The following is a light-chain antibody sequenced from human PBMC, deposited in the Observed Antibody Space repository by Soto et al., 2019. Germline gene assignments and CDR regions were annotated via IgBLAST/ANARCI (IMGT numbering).Light chain of an antibody. J-gene: IGKJ1*01. CDR3: QKYDSAPWT. CDR1: QGIDSW. CDR2: AAS. Sequence: DIQMTQSPSSVSASVGDRVTITCRASQGIDSWLAWYQQKPGKAPKLLIHAASTLQSGVPSRFSGSGSGTHFTLTISSLQPEDFATYYCQKYDSAPWTFGQGTKVEIK. V-gene: IGKV1-12*01.